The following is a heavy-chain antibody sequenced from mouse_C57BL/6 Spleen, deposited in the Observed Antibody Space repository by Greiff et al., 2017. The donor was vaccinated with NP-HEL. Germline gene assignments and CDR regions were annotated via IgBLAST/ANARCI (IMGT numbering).Heavy chain of an antibody. CDR3: ARSPAGTWFAY. CDR1: GYAFSSYW. D-gene: IGHD4-1*01. J-gene: IGHJ3*01. CDR2: IYPGDGDT. V-gene: IGHV1-80*01. Sequence: VKLQESGAELVKPGASVKISCKASGYAFSSYWMNWVKQRPGKGLEWIGQIYPGDGDTNYNGKFKGKATLTADKSSSTAYMQLSSLTSEDSAVYFCARSPAGTWFAYWGQGTLVTVSA.